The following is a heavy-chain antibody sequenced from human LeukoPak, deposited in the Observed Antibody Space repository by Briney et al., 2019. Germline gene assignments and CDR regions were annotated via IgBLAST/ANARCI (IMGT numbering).Heavy chain of an antibody. D-gene: IGHD3-3*01. J-gene: IGHJ5*02. CDR3: ARVDDFWSGYRFDP. Sequence: ASVKVSCKASGYTFTGYYMHWVRQAPGQGLEWMGWINPNSGGTNYAQKFRGRVTMTRDTSISTAYMELSRLRSDDTAVYYCARVDDFWSGYRFDPWGQGTLVTVSS. CDR2: INPNSGGT. V-gene: IGHV1-2*02. CDR1: GYTFTGYY.